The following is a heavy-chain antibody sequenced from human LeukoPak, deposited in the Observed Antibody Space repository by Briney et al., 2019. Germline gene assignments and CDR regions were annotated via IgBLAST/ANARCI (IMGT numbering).Heavy chain of an antibody. Sequence: GGSLRLSCAASGFTFDDYAMHWVRQAPGKGLEWVSLISGDGGSTYYADPVKGRFTISRDNSKNSLYLQMNSLRTEDTALYYCAKVGILTGYWTFDYWGQGTLVTVSS. CDR3: AKVGILTGYWTFDY. CDR2: ISGDGGST. CDR1: GFTFDDYA. V-gene: IGHV3-43*02. J-gene: IGHJ4*02. D-gene: IGHD3-9*01.